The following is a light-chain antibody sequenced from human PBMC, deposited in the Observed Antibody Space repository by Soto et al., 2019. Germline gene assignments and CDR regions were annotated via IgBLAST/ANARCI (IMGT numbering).Light chain of an antibody. CDR2: DAS. CDR3: QQYYSYWT. V-gene: IGKV1-5*01. CDR1: QSIGRW. J-gene: IGKJ1*01. Sequence: DIQMPQSPSTLSASVGETVTVTCRASQSIGRWLAWYQQKPGKAPKLLIFDASTLENGVPARFSGSRSGPEFSLTISSMQPDDFATYYCQQYYSYWTFGQGTKVDIK.